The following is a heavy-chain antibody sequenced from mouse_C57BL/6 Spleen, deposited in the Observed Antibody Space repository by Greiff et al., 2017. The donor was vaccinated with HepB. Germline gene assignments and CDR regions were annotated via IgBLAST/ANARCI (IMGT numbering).Heavy chain of an antibody. V-gene: IGHV1-26*01. CDR2: INPNNGGT. Sequence: EVKLQQSGPELVKPGASVKISCKASGYTFTDYYMNWVKQSHGKSLEWIGDINPNNGGTSYNQKFKGKATLTVDKSSSTAYMELRSLTSEDSAVYYCARGLTGTFYWGQGTTLTVSS. CDR3: ARGLTGTFY. CDR1: GYTFTDYY. J-gene: IGHJ2*01. D-gene: IGHD4-1*01.